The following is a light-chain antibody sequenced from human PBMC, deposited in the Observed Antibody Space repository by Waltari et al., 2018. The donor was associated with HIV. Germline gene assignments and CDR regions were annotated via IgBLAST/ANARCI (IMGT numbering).Light chain of an antibody. CDR2: KAS. J-gene: IGKJ4*01. CDR1: QSIGNW. Sequence: DIQMTQSPCTLSASVGDRVTITCRASQSIGNWLAWYQQKPGRAPKALIYKASSLQSGVPSRFSGRGSETEFTLTISSLQPDDFATYYCQQISSASRTFGGGTKVEIK. V-gene: IGKV1-5*03. CDR3: QQISSASRT.